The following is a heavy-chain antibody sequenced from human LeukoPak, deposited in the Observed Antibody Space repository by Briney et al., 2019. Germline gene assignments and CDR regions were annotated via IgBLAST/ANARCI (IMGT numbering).Heavy chain of an antibody. V-gene: IGHV3-23*01. CDR3: ATPLPIRWGSNDY. CDR2: ISGSGGST. D-gene: IGHD3-3*01. J-gene: IGHJ4*02. Sequence: GGSLRLSCAASGFTFSSYAMSWVRQAPGKGLEWVSAISGSGGSTYYADSVKGRFTISRDNSKNTLYLQMNSLGAEDTAVYYCATPLPIRWGSNDYWGQGTLVTVSS. CDR1: GFTFSSYA.